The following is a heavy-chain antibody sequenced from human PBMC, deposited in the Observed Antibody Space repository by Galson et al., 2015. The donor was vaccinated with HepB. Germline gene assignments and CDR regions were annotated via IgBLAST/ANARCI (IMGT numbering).Heavy chain of an antibody. Sequence: QSGAEVKKPEESLKISCKGSGYSFTSYWIGWVRQMPGKGLEWMGRIDPSDSYTNYSPSFQGHVTISADKSISTAYLQWSSLKASDTAMYYCASQLMYYGSGLRPRNDYWGQGTLVTVSS. V-gene: IGHV5-10-1*01. CDR1: GYSFTSYW. D-gene: IGHD3-10*01. J-gene: IGHJ4*02. CDR3: ASQLMYYGSGLRPRNDY. CDR2: IDPSDSYT.